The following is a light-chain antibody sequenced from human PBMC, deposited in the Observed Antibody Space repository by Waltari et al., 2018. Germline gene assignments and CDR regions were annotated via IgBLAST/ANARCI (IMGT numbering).Light chain of an antibody. CDR2: GAS. CDR3: QQYNNWPPWT. V-gene: IGKV3-15*01. Sequence: ETEMTQSPATLSVSPGERATLSCRASQRINNNLAWYQQKPGQSPRLLIYGASTRATGIPARFSGSGSGTEFTLIISSLQSDDLGIYYCQQYNNWPPWTFGQGTKVEIK. J-gene: IGKJ1*01. CDR1: QRINNN.